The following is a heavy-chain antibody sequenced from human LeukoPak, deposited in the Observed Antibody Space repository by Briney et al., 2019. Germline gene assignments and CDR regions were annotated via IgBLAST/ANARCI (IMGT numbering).Heavy chain of an antibody. J-gene: IGHJ5*02. CDR3: ARDRSVEVPENWFDP. D-gene: IGHD2-2*01. Sequence: ASVKVSCKASGYTFTSYGISWVRQAPGQGLEWMGWISAYNGNTNYAQKLQGRVTMTTDTSTSTAYMELRSLRSDDTAVYYCARDRSVEVPENWFDPWGQGTLVTVSS. CDR2: ISAYNGNT. CDR1: GYTFTSYG. V-gene: IGHV1-18*01.